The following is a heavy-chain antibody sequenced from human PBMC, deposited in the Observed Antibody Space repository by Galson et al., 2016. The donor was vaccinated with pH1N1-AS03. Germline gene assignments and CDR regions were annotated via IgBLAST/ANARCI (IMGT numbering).Heavy chain of an antibody. D-gene: IGHD6-13*01. V-gene: IGHV3-30-3*01. CDR3: AREEGGFGSNWLRTDAFDI. Sequence: SLRLSCAASGFIFTHYSMHWVRQAPGKGLEWVAVMSYEGTTTYYADSVKGRFTISRDNSNNTLYLQMNSLRTEDTALYYCAREEGGFGSNWLRTDAFDIWGQGTMVTVSS. CDR2: MSYEGTTT. J-gene: IGHJ3*02. CDR1: GFIFTHYS.